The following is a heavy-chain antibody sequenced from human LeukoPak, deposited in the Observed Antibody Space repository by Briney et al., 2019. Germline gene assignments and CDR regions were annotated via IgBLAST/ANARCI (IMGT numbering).Heavy chain of an antibody. CDR2: ISAYNGNT. Sequence: ASVKVSCKASGYTFTSYGISWVRQAPGQGLEWMGWISAYNGNTNYAQKLQGRVTMTTDTSTSTAYMELRSLRSDDTAVYYCARVWEIAAAGTFSFDYWGQGTLVTVSS. D-gene: IGHD6-13*01. V-gene: IGHV1-18*01. J-gene: IGHJ4*02. CDR3: ARVWEIAAAGTFSFDY. CDR1: GYTFTSYG.